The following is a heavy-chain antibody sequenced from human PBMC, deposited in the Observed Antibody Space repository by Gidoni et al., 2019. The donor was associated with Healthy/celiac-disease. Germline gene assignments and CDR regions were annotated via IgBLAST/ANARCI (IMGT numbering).Heavy chain of an antibody. CDR3: AKGPSSYIVVVPAPDY. CDR1: GFTFSSYA. V-gene: IGHV3-23*01. J-gene: IGHJ4*02. CDR2: ISGSGGST. Sequence: EVQLLESGGGLVQPGGSLRLSCAASGFTFSSYAMRWVRQAPGKGLEWVSAISGSGGSTYYADFVKGRFTISRDNSKNTLYLQMNSLRAEDTAVYYCAKGPSSYIVVVPAPDYWGQGTLVTVSS. D-gene: IGHD2-2*01.